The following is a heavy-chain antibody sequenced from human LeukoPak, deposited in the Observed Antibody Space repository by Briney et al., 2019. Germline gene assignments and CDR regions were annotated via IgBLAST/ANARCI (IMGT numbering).Heavy chain of an antibody. CDR1: GYTFTGYY. J-gene: IGHJ4*02. D-gene: IGHD6-13*01. CDR2: ISAYNGNT. Sequence: ASVKVSCKASGYTFTGYYMHWVRQAPGQGLEWMGWISAYNGNTNYAQKLQGRVTMTTDTSTSTAYMELRSLRSDDTAVYYCARVSSSSWYEFDYWGQGTLVTVSS. CDR3: ARVSSSSWYEFDY. V-gene: IGHV1-18*04.